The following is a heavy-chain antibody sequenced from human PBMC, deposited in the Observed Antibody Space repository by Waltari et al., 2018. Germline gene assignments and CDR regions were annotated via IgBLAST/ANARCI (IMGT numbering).Heavy chain of an antibody. CDR2: ISSQSTTI. CDR1: GFNFNIYT. V-gene: IGHV3-48*01. J-gene: IGHJ6*02. D-gene: IGHD1-20*01. CDR3: ARDPLIGSVHGMDV. Sequence: VQLVESGGGLVQPGGSLGLSCADSGFNFNIYTLNWVLRAPGKGLEWISYISSQSTTIYYAYSVNDRFTSSRDNAKNSLYLQMNSLRAEDTAVYYCARDPLIGSVHGMDVWGQGTTVTVSS.